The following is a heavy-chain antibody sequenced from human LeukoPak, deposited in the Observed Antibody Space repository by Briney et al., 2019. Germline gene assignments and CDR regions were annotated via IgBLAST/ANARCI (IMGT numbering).Heavy chain of an antibody. CDR1: GFSFTNAW. V-gene: IGHV3-15*01. CDR3: TRGGGAFDI. CDR2: IKGKTDGGTT. D-gene: IGHD1-26*01. J-gene: IGHJ3*02. Sequence: PGGSLRLSCAASGFSFTNAWMSWVRQAPGKGLEWVGRIKGKTDGGTTDYAAPVKGRFAISRVDSKTTLHLQMNSLKTEDTAVYFCTRGGGAFDIWGQGIKVTVSS.